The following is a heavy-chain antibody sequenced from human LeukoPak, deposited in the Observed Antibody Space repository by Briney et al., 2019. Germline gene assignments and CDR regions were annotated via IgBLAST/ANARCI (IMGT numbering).Heavy chain of an antibody. CDR1: GGSISSYY. CDR2: IYYSGST. CDR3: ARGRVAGRGDSPDEV. Sequence: SETLSLTCTVSGGSISSYYWSWIRQPPGKALEWIGYIYYSGSTNYNPSLKSRVTISVDTSKNQFSLKLSSVTAADTAVYYCARGRVAGRGDSPDEVWGQGTLVTVSS. J-gene: IGHJ4*02. V-gene: IGHV4-59*01. D-gene: IGHD6-19*01.